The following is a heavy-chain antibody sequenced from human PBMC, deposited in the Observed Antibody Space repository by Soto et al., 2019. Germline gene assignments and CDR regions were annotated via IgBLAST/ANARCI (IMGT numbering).Heavy chain of an antibody. Sequence: SVKVSCKASGGTFSSYAISWVRQAPEQGLEWMGGIIPIFGTANYAQKFQGRVTITADESTSTAYMELSSLRSEDTAVYYWAREGGGDYDSSGAGAFDIWGQGTMVTVSS. CDR2: IIPIFGTA. CDR1: GGTFSSYA. J-gene: IGHJ3*02. CDR3: AREGGGDYDSSGAGAFDI. V-gene: IGHV1-69*13. D-gene: IGHD3-22*01.